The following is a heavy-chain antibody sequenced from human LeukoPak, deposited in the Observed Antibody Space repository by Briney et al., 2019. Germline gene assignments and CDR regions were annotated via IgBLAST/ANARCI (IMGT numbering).Heavy chain of an antibody. CDR3: ARDRADPDYGDYVFAY. CDR2: ISSRSSYI. CDR1: GFTFSSYE. D-gene: IGHD4-17*01. J-gene: IGHJ4*02. Sequence: PGGSLRLSCAASGFTFSSYEMNWVRQAPGKGLEWVSSISSRSSYIYYADSLKGRFTISRDNAKNSLYLNIHSLRAEDTAVYYCARDRADPDYGDYVFAYWGQGTLVTVSS. V-gene: IGHV3-21*01.